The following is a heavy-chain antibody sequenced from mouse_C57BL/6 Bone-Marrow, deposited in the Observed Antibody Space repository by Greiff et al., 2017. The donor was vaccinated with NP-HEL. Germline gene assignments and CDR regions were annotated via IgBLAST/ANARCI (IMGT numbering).Heavy chain of an antibody. CDR3: ARHGDGSVDY. V-gene: IGHV5-6*02. J-gene: IGHJ2*01. CDR1: GFTFSSSG. Sequence: DVMLVESGGDLVKPGGSLTLSCAASGFTFSSSGMSWVRQTPDRRLEWVATISSGGSYTYYPDSVKGRFTISRDNAKKTLYLQMSSLKSEETAMYYCARHGDGSVDYWGQGTTLTVSS. D-gene: IGHD2-3*01. CDR2: ISSGGSYT.